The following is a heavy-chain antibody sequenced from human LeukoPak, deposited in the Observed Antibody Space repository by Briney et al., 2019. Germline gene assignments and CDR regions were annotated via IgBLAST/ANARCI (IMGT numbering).Heavy chain of an antibody. CDR1: GFTFSGSA. V-gene: IGHV3-73*01. CDR2: IRSKANSYAT. D-gene: IGHD6-13*01. Sequence: PGGSLRLSCAASGFTFSGSAMHWVRQASGKGLEWVGRIRSKANSYATAYAASVKGRFTISRDDSKNTAYLQMNSLKTEDTAVYYCTRRDSSSWYDYWGQGTLVTVSS. CDR3: TRRDSSSWYDY. J-gene: IGHJ4*02.